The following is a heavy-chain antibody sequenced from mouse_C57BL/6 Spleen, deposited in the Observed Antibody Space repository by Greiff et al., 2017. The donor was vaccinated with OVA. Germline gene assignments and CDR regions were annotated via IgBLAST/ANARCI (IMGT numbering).Heavy chain of an antibody. CDR1: GYSITSGYD. D-gene: IGHD2-2*01. V-gene: IGHV3-1*01. CDR2: ISYSGST. Sequence: EVKLVESGPGMVKPSQSLSLTCTVTGYSITSGYDWHWIRHFPGNKLEWMGYISYSGSTNYNPSLKSRISITHDTSKNHFFLKLNSVTTEDTATYYCANGRGYDGFAYWGQGTLVTVSA. CDR3: ANGRGYDGFAY. J-gene: IGHJ3*01.